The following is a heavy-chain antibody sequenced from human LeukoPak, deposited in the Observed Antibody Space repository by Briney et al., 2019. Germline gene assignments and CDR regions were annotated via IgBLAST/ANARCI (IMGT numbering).Heavy chain of an antibody. CDR3: LWWGY. Sequence: PGGSLRLSCAASGFTFNNAWMSWVRQAPGKGLEWVGRIKSNTDGGTTDYAAPVKGRFTISRDDSKNTVYLQMNSLKTEDTAVYYCLWWGYWGQGTLVTVSS. CDR2: IKSNTDGGTT. J-gene: IGHJ4*02. D-gene: IGHD2-21*01. V-gene: IGHV3-15*01. CDR1: GFTFNNAW.